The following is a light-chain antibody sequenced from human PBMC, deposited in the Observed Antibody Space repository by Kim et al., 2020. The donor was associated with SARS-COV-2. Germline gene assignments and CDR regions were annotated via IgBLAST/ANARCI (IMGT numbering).Light chain of an antibody. CDR1: TNDINAYRF. V-gene: IGLV2-14*03. CDR2: DVV. J-gene: IGLJ2*01. Sequence: QSITISCTGPTNDINAYRFVSWYQQHPGQAPKLIIYDVVNRPSGVSSRFSGSRSDNTASLTISGLRPEDEADYYCSSYVSLSTDVIFGDGTKLTVL. CDR3: SSYVSLSTDVI.